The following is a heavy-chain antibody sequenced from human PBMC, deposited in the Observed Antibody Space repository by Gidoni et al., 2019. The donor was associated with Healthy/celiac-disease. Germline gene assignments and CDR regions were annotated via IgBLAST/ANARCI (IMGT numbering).Heavy chain of an antibody. CDR2: FDPEDGET. CDR1: GYPLTELS. CDR3: ATSHALRLGAARGEVYFDY. V-gene: IGHV1-24*01. D-gene: IGHD1-26*01. J-gene: IGHJ4*02. Sequence: QVQLVQSGAEVKKPGASVKVSCKVSGYPLTELSLHWVRQETGKGLDWMGGFDPEDGETIYAQKFQGRVTMTEDTSTDTAYMELSSLRSEDTAVYYCATSHALRLGAARGEVYFDYWGQGTLVTVSS.